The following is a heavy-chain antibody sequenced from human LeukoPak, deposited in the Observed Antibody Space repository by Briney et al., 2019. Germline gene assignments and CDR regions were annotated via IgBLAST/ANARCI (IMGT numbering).Heavy chain of an antibody. CDR2: IYYSGST. V-gene: IGHV4-30-4*01. J-gene: IGHJ4*02. Sequence: SETLSLTCTVSGGSISSGDYYWSWIRQPPGKGLEWIGYIYYSGSTYYNPSLKSRVTISVDTSKNQFSLKLSSVTAADTAVYYCARGPYSSGSYYNLGFDYWGQGTLVTVSS. D-gene: IGHD3-10*01. CDR3: ARGPYSSGSYYNLGFDY. CDR1: GGSISSGDYY.